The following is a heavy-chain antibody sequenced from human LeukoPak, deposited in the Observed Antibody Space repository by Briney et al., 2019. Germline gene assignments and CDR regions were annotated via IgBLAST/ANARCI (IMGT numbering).Heavy chain of an antibody. CDR3: ARGTPGSYLGY. J-gene: IGHJ4*02. D-gene: IGHD3-16*02. CDR1: GYTFTAYY. V-gene: IGHV1-2*04. Sequence: ASVKVSCKASGYTFTAYYLHWVRQAPGQGLEWMGWINPNSGGTNYAQKFKGWVTLTRDTSINTTYMELSRLASDVTAVYFCARGTPGSYLGYWGQGTLVTVSS. CDR2: INPNSGGT.